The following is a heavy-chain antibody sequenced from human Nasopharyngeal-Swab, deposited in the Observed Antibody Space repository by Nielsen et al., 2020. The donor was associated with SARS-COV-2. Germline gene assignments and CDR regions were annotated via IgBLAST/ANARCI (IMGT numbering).Heavy chain of an antibody. CDR1: GFTFSNAC. D-gene: IGHD2-15*01. J-gene: IGHJ4*02. Sequence: GGSLRLSCAASGFTFSNACMNWVRQAPGKGLEWVGRVKSKADGGTTDYAAAVKGRFTVSRDDSKNTQYLQMNSLKTEDTAVYYCTTGRGYCSGGSCYSEVYVDYWGQGTLVTVSS. V-gene: IGHV3-15*01. CDR2: VKSKADGGTT. CDR3: TTGRGYCSGGSCYSEVYVDY.